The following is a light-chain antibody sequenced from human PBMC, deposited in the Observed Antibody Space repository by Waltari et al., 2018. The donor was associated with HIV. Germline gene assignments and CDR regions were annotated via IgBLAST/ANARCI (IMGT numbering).Light chain of an antibody. CDR2: GAS. V-gene: IGKV3-15*01. CDR1: QSINNN. J-gene: IGKJ3*01. CDR3: QQYNNWPGIT. Sequence: EIVMTQSPATLSVSPGARATLSCRASQSINNNLAWYQQKPGQAPRLLIYGASTGATGIPARFSGSGSGTEFTLTISSLQSEDFAVYYCQQYNNWPGITFGPGTKVDIK.